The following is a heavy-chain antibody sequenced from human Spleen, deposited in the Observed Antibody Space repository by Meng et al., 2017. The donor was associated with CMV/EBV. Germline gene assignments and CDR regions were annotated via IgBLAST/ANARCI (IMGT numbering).Heavy chain of an antibody. D-gene: IGHD7-27*01. Sequence: ICTVSGGSISSGSYYWSWIRQHPGKGLEWIGYIYYSGSTYYNPSLKSRVTISADTSKNQFSLKLSSVTAADTAVYYCARVAGSGSDYWGQGTLVTVSS. CDR1: GGSISSGSYY. J-gene: IGHJ4*02. V-gene: IGHV4-31*03. CDR2: IYYSGST. CDR3: ARVAGSGSDY.